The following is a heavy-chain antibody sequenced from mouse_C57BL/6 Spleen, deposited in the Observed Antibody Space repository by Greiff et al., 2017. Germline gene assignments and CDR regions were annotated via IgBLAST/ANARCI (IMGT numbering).Heavy chain of an antibody. D-gene: IGHD3-2*02. J-gene: IGHJ3*01. CDR1: GYTFTEYT. V-gene: IGHV1-62-2*01. CDR2: FYPGSGSI. Sequence: VQLQQSGAELVKPGASVKLSCKASGYTFTEYTIHWVKQRSGQGLEWIGWFYPGSGSIKYTEKLKDKVTLTADKAPSTVFMELSRWTSENSAVYFCARHEVTSGYGFAFWGKGTLVTVSA. CDR3: ARHEVTSGYGFAF.